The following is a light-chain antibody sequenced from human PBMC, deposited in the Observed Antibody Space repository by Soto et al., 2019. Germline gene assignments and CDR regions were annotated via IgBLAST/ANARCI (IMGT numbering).Light chain of an antibody. CDR1: QGISSY. V-gene: IGKV1-9*01. CDR2: AAS. CDR3: QQLNSYPPT. J-gene: IGKJ1*01. Sequence: DIQLTQSPSFLSASVVDRVTITFLASQGISSYLAWYQQKPGKAPKLLIYAASTLQSGVPSRFSGSGSGTEFTLTISSLQPEDFATYYCQQLNSYPPTFGQGTKVDIK.